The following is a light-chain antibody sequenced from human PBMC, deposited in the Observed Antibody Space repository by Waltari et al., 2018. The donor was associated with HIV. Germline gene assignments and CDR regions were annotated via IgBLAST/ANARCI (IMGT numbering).Light chain of an antibody. CDR1: RGVLSISNDRNY. J-gene: IGKJ4*01. CDR3: QKYYTTPLT. V-gene: IGKV4-1*01. Sequence: DIVMTQSPDSLVGSLGERATINCKSSRGVLSISNDRNYLAWYQQKSGQPPRLLISWASARESGVPTRLSGGGYQTDFTRTIYSLQADDVAVYCCQKYYTTPLTFGGGTKVEIK. CDR2: WAS.